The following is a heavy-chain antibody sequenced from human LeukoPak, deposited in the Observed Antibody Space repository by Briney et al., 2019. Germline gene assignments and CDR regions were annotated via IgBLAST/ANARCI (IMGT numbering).Heavy chain of an antibody. D-gene: IGHD3-10*01. Sequence: QPGGALRLSCAASGFSVSSKDMSWVRQTPGKGLEWVSAIFDDGTPRYLDSVKGRFTISRDDSKNTVSLQMNFLRVEDTAVYYCARGEPELIRGLFGYWGRGTLVTVSS. CDR1: GFSVSSKD. V-gene: IGHV3-53*01. CDR2: IFDDGTP. CDR3: ARGEPELIRGLFGY. J-gene: IGHJ4*02.